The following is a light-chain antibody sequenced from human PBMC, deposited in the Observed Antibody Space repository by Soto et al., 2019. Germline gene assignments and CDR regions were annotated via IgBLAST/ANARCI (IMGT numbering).Light chain of an antibody. CDR2: DVT. J-gene: IGLJ2*01. Sequence: QSALTQPASVSGSPGQSITISCTGTSSDVGGYNYVSWYQQYPDKAPKLIIYDVTNRPSGVSNRFSGSSSGNTASLTISGLQAADEADYYCSSYTTGSTSVVFGGGTKLTVL. CDR1: SSDVGGYNY. V-gene: IGLV2-14*03. CDR3: SSYTTGSTSVV.